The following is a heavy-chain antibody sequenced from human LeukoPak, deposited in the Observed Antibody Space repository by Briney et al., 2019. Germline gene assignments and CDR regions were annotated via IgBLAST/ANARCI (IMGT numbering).Heavy chain of an antibody. Sequence: ASVKVSCKASGGTFTGYYMHWVRQAPGQGLEWMGWINPNSGGTNYAQKFQGRVTMTRDTSISTAYMELSRLRSDDTAVYYCARGGGPTYLYCSSTSCYGYFDYWGQGTLVTVSS. CDR1: GGTFTGYY. V-gene: IGHV1-2*02. CDR3: ARGGGPTYLYCSSTSCYGYFDY. D-gene: IGHD2-2*01. J-gene: IGHJ4*02. CDR2: INPNSGGT.